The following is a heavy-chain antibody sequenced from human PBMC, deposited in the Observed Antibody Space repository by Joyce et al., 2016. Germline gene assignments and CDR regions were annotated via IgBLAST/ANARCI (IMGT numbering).Heavy chain of an antibody. CDR3: ARGGTSSDHYFFYTVDV. J-gene: IGHJ6*02. CDR2: ISPFFGAA. V-gene: IGHV1-69*12. CDR1: GGAFSNFT. Sequence: QVLLVQSGATVKRPGSSLRVSCKSSGGAFSNFTVNWVRQAPGQRLEWMGGISPFFGAAKYAEHFQGRVTLTADLSTRTAYMELSSLTSADTAVYYCARGGTSSDHYFFYTVDVWGPGTTVIVSS. D-gene: IGHD1-14*01.